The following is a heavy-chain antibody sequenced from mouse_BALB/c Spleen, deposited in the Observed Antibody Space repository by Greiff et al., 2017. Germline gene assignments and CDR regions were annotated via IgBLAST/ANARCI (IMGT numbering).Heavy chain of an antibody. V-gene: IGHV1-9*01. Sequence: VQLQQSGAELMKPGASVKISCKATGYTFSSYWIEWVKQRPGHGLEWIGEILPGSGSTNYNEKFKGKATFTADTSSNTAYMQLSSLTSEDSAVYYGARSGDGTGGFAYWGQGTLVTVSA. CDR3: ARSGDGTGGFAY. J-gene: IGHJ3*01. D-gene: IGHD2-1*01. CDR2: ILPGSGST. CDR1: GYTFSSYW.